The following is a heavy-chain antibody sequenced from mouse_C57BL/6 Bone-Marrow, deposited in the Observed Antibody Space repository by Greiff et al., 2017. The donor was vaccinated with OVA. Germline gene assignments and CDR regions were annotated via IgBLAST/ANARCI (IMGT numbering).Heavy chain of an antibody. CDR1: GYTFTSYW. CDR2: IDPNSGGT. J-gene: IGHJ1*03. CDR3: ARSGPPFEYYGSSYVSGYFDV. V-gene: IGHV1-72*01. Sequence: QVQLQQPGAELVKPGASVKLSCKASGYTFTSYWMHWVKQRPGRGLEWIGRIDPNSGGTKYNEKFKSKATLTVDKPSSTAYMQLSSLTSEDSAVYYCARSGPPFEYYGSSYVSGYFDVWGTGTTVTVSS. D-gene: IGHD1-1*01.